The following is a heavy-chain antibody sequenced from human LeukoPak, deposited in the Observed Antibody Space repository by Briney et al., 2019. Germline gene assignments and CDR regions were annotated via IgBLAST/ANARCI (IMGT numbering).Heavy chain of an antibody. V-gene: IGHV5-10-1*01. Sequence: GESLKISCKGSGYSFTSYWISWVRQMPGKGLEWMGRIDPSDSYTNYSPSFQGHVTISADKSISTAYLQWSSLKASDTAMYYCARHRRRGYCSSTSCYANWFDPWGQGTLVTVSS. J-gene: IGHJ5*02. CDR3: ARHRRRGYCSSTSCYANWFDP. CDR1: GYSFTSYW. D-gene: IGHD2-2*01. CDR2: IDPSDSYT.